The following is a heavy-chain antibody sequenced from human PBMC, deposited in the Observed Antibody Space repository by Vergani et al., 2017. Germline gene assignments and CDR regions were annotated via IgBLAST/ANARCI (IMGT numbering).Heavy chain of an antibody. CDR2: MNPNSGNT. J-gene: IGHJ6*03. CDR1: GYTFTSYD. D-gene: IGHD3-3*01. Sequence: QVQLVQSGAEVKKPGASVKVSCKASGYTFTSYDINWVRQATGQGLEWMGWMNPNSGNTGYAQKFQGRVTMTRNTSISTAYMELSSLRSEDTAVYYCARAPQRFLGWRYYMDVWGKGTAVTVS. V-gene: IGHV1-8*01. CDR3: ARAPQRFLGWRYYMDV.